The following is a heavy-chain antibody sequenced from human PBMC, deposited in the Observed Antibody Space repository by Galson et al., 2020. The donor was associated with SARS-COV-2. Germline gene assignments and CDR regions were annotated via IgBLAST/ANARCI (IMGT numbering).Heavy chain of an antibody. J-gene: IGHJ4*02. CDR3: ARDHPIALFGVADY. CDR2: ISGNSGDT. D-gene: IGHD3-3*01. CDR1: GYSFTTYG. V-gene: IGHV1-18*01. Sequence: ASVKVSCKASGYSFTTYGISWVRQAPGQGLEWMGWISGNSGDTNFAQKVQSRVTITTDTSRNTTYLRLRSLTSDDTAVYYCARDHPIALFGVADYWGQGTLVTVSS.